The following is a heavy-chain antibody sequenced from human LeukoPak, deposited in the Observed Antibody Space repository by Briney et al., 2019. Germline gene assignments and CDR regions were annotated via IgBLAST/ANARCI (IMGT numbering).Heavy chain of an antibody. CDR2: ISAYNGNT. CDR1: GYTFTSYG. Sequence: ASVKVSCKASGYTFTSYGISWVRQAPGQGLEWMGWISAYNGNTNYAQELQGRVTMTTDTSTSTAYMELRSLRSDDTAVYYCAREYRYYYDSSGYYYYFDYWGQGTLVTVSS. D-gene: IGHD3-22*01. J-gene: IGHJ4*02. CDR3: AREYRYYYDSSGYYYYFDY. V-gene: IGHV1-18*01.